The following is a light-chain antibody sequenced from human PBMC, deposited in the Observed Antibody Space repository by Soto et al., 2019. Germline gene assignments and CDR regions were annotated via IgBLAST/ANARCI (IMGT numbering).Light chain of an antibody. Sequence: EIVMTQSPATLSVSPGESATLSCRASQNIGGTLAWYQQRPGQPPRLLFYGASTRATGVPARFSGRGSGTEFTLTISSLQSEDFAVYYCQQFHKWPPITFGGGTKVEL. CDR1: QNIGGT. V-gene: IGKV3-15*01. CDR2: GAS. CDR3: QQFHKWPPIT. J-gene: IGKJ4*01.